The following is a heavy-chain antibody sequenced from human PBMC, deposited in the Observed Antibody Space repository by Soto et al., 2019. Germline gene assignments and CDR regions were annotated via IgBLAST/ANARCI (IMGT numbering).Heavy chain of an antibody. Sequence: GSLRLSCAASGFTVSTNYLSWVRQAPGKGLEWVSLIYSGGTTYYADSVRGRFTISRDNSKNTLYLQMDSLRAEDTAVYYCARDLAAAAADYMDVWGKGTTVTVSS. CDR1: GFTVSTNY. V-gene: IGHV3-66*01. CDR3: ARDLAAAAADYMDV. J-gene: IGHJ6*03. D-gene: IGHD6-13*01. CDR2: IYSGGTT.